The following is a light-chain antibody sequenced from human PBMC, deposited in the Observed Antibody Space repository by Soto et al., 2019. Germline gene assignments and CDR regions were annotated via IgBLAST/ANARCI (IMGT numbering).Light chain of an antibody. J-gene: IGKJ1*01. V-gene: IGKV1-39*01. CDR3: QQSYSTPRT. CDR2: AVS. Sequence: DIQMDQSPSSLSASVGDRVTITCRASQPITYFLNWYQQKPGEAPKLLIYAVSTLQGGVPSRFSGSGSGTEFTLTIGSLQPADSATYYCQQSYSTPRTFGEGTKVEIK. CDR1: QPITYF.